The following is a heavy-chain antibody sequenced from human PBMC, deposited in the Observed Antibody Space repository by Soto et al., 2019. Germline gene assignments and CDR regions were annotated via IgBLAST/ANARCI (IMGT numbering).Heavy chain of an antibody. V-gene: IGHV2-5*02. J-gene: IGHJ4*02. Sequence: QITLKESGPTLVKPTQTLTLSCTFSGCSFSTSGVAVGRLRQPPGKALEWDAVICWDDDKRSLPSLKSRLTIAKDTFNNQVVLTMTNMDPVDTATYYCAQSLRTSNRWGTVDYGGQGIGVSVPS. CDR2: ICWDDDK. CDR1: GCSFSTSGVA. D-gene: IGHD3-16*01. CDR3: AQSLRTSNRWGTVDY.